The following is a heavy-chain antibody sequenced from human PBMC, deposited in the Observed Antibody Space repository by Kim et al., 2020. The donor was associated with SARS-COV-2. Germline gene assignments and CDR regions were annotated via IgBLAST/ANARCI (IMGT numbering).Heavy chain of an antibody. J-gene: IGHJ6*01. CDR3: AKDLGSYYDFWTTLDYY. V-gene: IGHV3-30*18. D-gene: IGHD3-3*01. CDR1: GFTFSSYG. Sequence: GGSLRLSCAASGFTFSSYGMHWVRQAPGKGLEWVAVISYDGSNKYYADSVKGRFTISRDNSKNTLYLQMNSLRAEDTAVYYCAKDLGSYYDFWTTLDYY. CDR2: ISYDGSNK.